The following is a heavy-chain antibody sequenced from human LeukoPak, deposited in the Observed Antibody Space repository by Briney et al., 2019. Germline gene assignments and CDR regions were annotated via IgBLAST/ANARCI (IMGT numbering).Heavy chain of an antibody. CDR3: ARDPSSAVAGTAYYYYGMDA. D-gene: IGHD6-19*01. V-gene: IGHV3-48*04. CDR2: ISSSSTI. Sequence: GGSLRLSCAASGFTFSSYSMNWVRQAPGKGLEWVSYISSSSTIYYADSVKGRFTISRDNAKNSLYLQMNSLRAEDTAVYYCARDPSSAVAGTAYYYYGMDAWGQGTTVTVSS. CDR1: GFTFSSYS. J-gene: IGHJ6*02.